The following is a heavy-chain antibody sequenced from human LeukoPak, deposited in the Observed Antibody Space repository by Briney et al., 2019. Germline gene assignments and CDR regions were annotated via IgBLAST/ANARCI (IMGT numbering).Heavy chain of an antibody. CDR2: ISGSGGST. CDR1: GFTFSSYA. V-gene: IGHV3-23*01. CDR3: AKGSAAARPYYFDY. Sequence: GGSLRLSCAASGFTFSSYAMNWVRQAPGKGLEWVSAISGSGGSTYYAKSVKGRFTISRDNSRNTLYLQMNSLRAEDTAVYYCAKGSAAARPYYFDYWGQGTLVTVSS. J-gene: IGHJ4*02. D-gene: IGHD6-6*01.